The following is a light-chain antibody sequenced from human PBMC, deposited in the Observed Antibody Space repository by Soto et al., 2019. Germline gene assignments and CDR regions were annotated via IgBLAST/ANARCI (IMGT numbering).Light chain of an antibody. CDR3: SSYAGTNKVL. V-gene: IGLV2-8*01. CDR1: SSDVGGYNY. Sequence: QSALTQPPSASGSPGQSVTISCTGTSSDVGGYNYVSWYQQRPGKAPKLMIYEVTERPSGVPDRFSGSKSGNTASLTVSVLQAEDEADYYCSSYAGTNKVLFGGGTKLTVL. J-gene: IGLJ2*01. CDR2: EVT.